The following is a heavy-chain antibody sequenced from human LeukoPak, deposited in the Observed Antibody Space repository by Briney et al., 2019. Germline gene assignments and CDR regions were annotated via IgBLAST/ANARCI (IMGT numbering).Heavy chain of an antibody. CDR3: ARDWWLRFNWFDP. CDR2: ISSSSSYI. Sequence: GGSLRLSCAASGFTFSSYSMNWVRQAPGKGLEWVSSISSSSSYIYYAGSVKGRFTISRDNAKNSLYLQMNSLRAEDTAVYYCARDWWLRFNWFDPWGQGTLVTVSS. J-gene: IGHJ5*02. V-gene: IGHV3-21*01. D-gene: IGHD2-8*02. CDR1: GFTFSSYS.